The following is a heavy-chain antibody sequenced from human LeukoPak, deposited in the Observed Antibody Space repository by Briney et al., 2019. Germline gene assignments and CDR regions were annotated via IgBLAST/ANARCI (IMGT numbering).Heavy chain of an antibody. CDR2: ISYDGSNK. J-gene: IGHJ6*03. V-gene: IGHV3-30*04. D-gene: IGHD6-13*01. Sequence: PGRSLRLSCAASGFTFSSYAMHWVRQAPGKGLEWVAVISYDGSNKYYADSVKGRFTISRDNSKNTLYLQMNSLRAEDTAVYYCAKTYSSSRAHYYYYYYMDVWGKGTTVTISS. CDR3: AKTYSSSRAHYYYYYYMDV. CDR1: GFTFSSYA.